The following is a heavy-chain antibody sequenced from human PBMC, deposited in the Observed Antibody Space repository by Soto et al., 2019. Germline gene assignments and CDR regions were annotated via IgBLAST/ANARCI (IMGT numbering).Heavy chain of an antibody. CDR2: TYYRSKWYN. D-gene: IGHD1-7*01. V-gene: IGHV6-1*01. CDR1: GDSVSSNSAA. Sequence: PSQTLSLTCAISGDSVSSNSAAWNWIRQSPSRGLEWLGRTYYRSKWYNDYAVSVKSRITINPDTSKNQFSLQLNSVTPEDTAVYYCARDPNWTYRRPVYAFDIWGQGTMVTVSS. J-gene: IGHJ3*02. CDR3: ARDPNWTYRRPVYAFDI.